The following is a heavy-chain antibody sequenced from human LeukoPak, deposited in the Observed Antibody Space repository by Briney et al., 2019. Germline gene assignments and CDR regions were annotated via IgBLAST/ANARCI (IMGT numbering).Heavy chain of an antibody. CDR1: GFTFSSYW. D-gene: IGHD1-1*01. Sequence: GGSLRLSCVASGFTFSSYWMTWVRQAPGKGLEWVANIKEGGGERHYVDSVKGRSTISRDNAKNSLYLQMNSLRVEDTAVYYCARDGSNWNDFDYWGQGTLVTVSS. CDR3: ARDGSNWNDFDY. J-gene: IGHJ4*02. CDR2: IKEGGGER. V-gene: IGHV3-7*01.